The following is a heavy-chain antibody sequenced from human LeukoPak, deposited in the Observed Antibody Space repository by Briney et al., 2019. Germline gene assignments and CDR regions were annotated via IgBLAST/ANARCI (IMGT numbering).Heavy chain of an antibody. J-gene: IGHJ4*02. V-gene: IGHV1-8*03. CDR1: GYTFTSYG. CDR2: MNPNSGNT. Sequence: ASVKVSCKASGYTFTSYGINWVRQATGQGLEWMGWMNPNSGNTGYAQKFQGRVTITRNTSISTAYMELSSLRSEDTAVYYRAREPHGFGEPRGYYFDYWGQGTLVTVSS. D-gene: IGHD3-10*01. CDR3: AREPHGFGEPRGYYFDY.